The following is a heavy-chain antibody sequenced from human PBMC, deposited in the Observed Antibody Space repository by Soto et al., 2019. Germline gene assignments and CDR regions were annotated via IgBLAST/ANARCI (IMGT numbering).Heavy chain of an antibody. D-gene: IGHD5-12*01. V-gene: IGHV3-30*18. CDR3: AKDHWAAYSGYAIRNDLDV. Sequence: QVQLVGSGGGVVQPGRSLRLSCAASGFTFSDYGIHWVRQAPGKGLEWVAVISYEGSKTYYADSVKGRFTISRDNSKNTLYLQMASLSPEDTAVYYCAKDHWAAYSGYAIRNDLDVWGQGTTVTVSS. CDR2: ISYEGSKT. CDR1: GFTFSDYG. J-gene: IGHJ6*02.